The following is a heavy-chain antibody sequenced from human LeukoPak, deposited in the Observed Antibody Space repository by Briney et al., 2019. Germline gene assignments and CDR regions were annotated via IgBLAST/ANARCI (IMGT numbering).Heavy chain of an antibody. V-gene: IGHV3-23*01. CDR3: PKDLILRVYAIFGY. CDR2: ISGSGGST. Sequence: GSLRLSCAAFGFTFSSYAMSWVRQAPGKGVEWVSAISGSGGSTYYADSVKGRFTISRDNSKNTLYLQMNSLQTEDTAVYYCPKDLILRVYAIFGYWGQETLVTVSS. CDR1: GFTFSSYA. J-gene: IGHJ4*02. D-gene: IGHD2-8*01.